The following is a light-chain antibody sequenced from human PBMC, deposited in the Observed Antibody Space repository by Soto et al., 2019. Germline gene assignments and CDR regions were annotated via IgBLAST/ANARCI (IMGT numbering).Light chain of an antibody. V-gene: IGKV1-39*01. CDR2: AAS. J-gene: IGKJ1*01. CDR3: QQYNNWPRT. Sequence: DVQMTQSQSSLSASVEDRVIITCRASQSISNHLNWYQQKPGKAPKLLIYAASSLQSGVPSRFSGSGSGTEFTLTINSLQSEDFAVYYCQQYNNWPRTFGQGAKVDIK. CDR1: QSISNH.